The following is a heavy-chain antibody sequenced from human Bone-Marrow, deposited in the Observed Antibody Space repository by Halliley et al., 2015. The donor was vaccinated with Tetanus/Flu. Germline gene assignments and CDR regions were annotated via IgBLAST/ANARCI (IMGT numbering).Heavy chain of an antibody. Sequence: WMGWISVYNGATYYPQKLQGRVTLTRDTSTSTAYMEVRSLRSDDTALYYCARGVPTGSLHFDYWGQGTLVTVSS. CDR3: ARGVPTGSLHFDY. V-gene: IGHV1-18*01. J-gene: IGHJ4*02. CDR2: ISVYNGAT. D-gene: IGHD1-26*01.